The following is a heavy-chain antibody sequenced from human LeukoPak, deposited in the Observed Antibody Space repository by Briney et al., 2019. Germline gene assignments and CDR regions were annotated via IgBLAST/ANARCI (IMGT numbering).Heavy chain of an antibody. CDR3: ARALPYYDYVWGSYRYTGCFDY. CDR2: ISSSGSTI. V-gene: IGHV3-11*01. J-gene: IGHJ4*02. D-gene: IGHD3-16*02. Sequence: TGGSLRLSCAASGFTFSDYYMSWTRQAPGKGLEWVSYISSSGSTIYYADSVKGRFTISRDNAKNSLYLQMNSLRAEDTAVYYCARALPYYDYVWGSYRYTGCFDYWGQGTLVTVSS. CDR1: GFTFSDYY.